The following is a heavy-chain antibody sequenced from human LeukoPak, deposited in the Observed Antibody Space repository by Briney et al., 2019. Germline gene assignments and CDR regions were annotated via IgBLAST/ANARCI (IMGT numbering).Heavy chain of an antibody. CDR2: ISYDGSNK. Sequence: GRSLRLSCAASGFTFSSYGMHWVRQAPGKGLEWVAVISYDGSNKYYADSVKGRFTISRDNSKNTLYLQMNSLRAEDTAVYYCAKDAGGVAALSYYFDYWGQGTLVTVSS. V-gene: IGHV3-30*18. D-gene: IGHD2-15*01. CDR1: GFTFSSYG. J-gene: IGHJ4*02. CDR3: AKDAGGVAALSYYFDY.